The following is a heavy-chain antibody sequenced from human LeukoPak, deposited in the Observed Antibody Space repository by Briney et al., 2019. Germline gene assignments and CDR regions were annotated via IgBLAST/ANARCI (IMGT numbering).Heavy chain of an antibody. CDR2: FDPEDGET. D-gene: IGHD2-21*02. CDR1: GYTLTELS. CDR3: ATLAYCGGDCYNSLVDY. Sequence: ASVKVSCKVSGYTLTELSMHWVRQAPGKGLEWMGGFDPEDGETIYAQKFQGRVTMTEDTSTDTAYMELSSLRSEDTAVYYCATLAYCGGDCYNSLVDYWGQGTLVTVSS. V-gene: IGHV1-24*01. J-gene: IGHJ4*02.